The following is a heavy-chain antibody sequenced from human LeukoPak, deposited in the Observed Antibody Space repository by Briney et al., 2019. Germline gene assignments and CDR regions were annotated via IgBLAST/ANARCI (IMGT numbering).Heavy chain of an antibody. CDR1: GFTLSSYW. Sequence: GGSLRLSCAVSGFTLSSYWMSWVRQSPEKGLEWVANIKEDGSEKYYVDSVKGRFTISRDNSKNTLYLQMNSLRAEDTAVYYCANGNRCTSPNCLGYYYFYMDVWGKGTTVTVSS. CDR3: ANGNRCTSPNCLGYYYFYMDV. D-gene: IGHD2-8*01. CDR2: IKEDGSEK. V-gene: IGHV3-7*03. J-gene: IGHJ6*03.